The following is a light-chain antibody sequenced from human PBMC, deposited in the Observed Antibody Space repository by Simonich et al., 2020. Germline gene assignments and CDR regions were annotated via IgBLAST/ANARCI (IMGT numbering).Light chain of an antibody. V-gene: IGKV1-9*01. Sequence: DIQMTQSPSFLSASVGDRVTITCRASQGISSYLAWYQQKPGKAPKLLIYAASTLQSGVPSRVSGSGSGTEFTLTISSLQPEEFATYYCQQLNSYPPWTFGQGTKVEIK. CDR2: AAS. CDR3: QQLNSYPPWT. J-gene: IGKJ1*01. CDR1: QGISSY.